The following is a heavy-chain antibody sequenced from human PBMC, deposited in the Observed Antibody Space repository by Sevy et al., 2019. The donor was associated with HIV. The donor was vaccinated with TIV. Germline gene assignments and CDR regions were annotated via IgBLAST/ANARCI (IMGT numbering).Heavy chain of an antibody. J-gene: IGHJ5*02. CDR2: INPNSGGT. V-gene: IGHV1-2*02. CDR3: ATYSDYGGAFDP. Sequence: ASVKVACKASGYTFTDHYMHWVRQAPGQGLEWMGWINPNSGGTKYVQKFQGRVTMTRDTSISTAYMELTRLRSDDTAVYYCATYSDYGGAFDPWGQGTLVTVSS. CDR1: GYTFTDHY. D-gene: IGHD5-12*01.